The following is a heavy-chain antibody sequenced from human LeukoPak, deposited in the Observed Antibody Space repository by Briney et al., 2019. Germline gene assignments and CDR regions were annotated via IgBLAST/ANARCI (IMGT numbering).Heavy chain of an antibody. CDR2: IYPGDSDT. Sequence: GESLKISCKGSGYSFTSYWIGWVRQMPGKGLEWMGIIYPGDSDTRYSPSFQGQVTISADKSISTAYLQWSSLKASDTAMYYCARLPPTDGYSPHPFDYWGQGTLVTVSS. CDR3: ARLPPTDGYSPHPFDY. D-gene: IGHD5-24*01. CDR1: GYSFTSYW. J-gene: IGHJ4*02. V-gene: IGHV5-51*01.